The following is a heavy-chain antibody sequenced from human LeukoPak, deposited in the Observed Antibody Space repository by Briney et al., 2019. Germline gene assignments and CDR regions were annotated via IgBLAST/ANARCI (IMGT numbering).Heavy chain of an antibody. V-gene: IGHV1-69*01. J-gene: IGHJ4*02. CDR1: GGTFSSYA. CDR3: ARDSSRATGNFDY. Sequence: ASVKVSCKASGGTFSSYAISWVRQAPGQGLEWMRGIIPIFGTVNYAQKFQGRVTITADESTSTAYMELSSLRSEDTAVYYCARDSSRATGNFDYWGQGTLVTVSS. CDR2: IIPIFGTV.